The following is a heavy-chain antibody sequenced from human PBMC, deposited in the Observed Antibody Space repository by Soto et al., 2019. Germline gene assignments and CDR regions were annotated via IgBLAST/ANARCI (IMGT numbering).Heavy chain of an antibody. V-gene: IGHV3-23*01. Sequence: EVRLLESGGGLVQPGGSLRLSCAASGFTFSSYAMSWVRQAPGKGLEWVSAISGSGGSTYYADSVKGRFTISRDNSKNTLYLQMNSLRAEDTAVYYCAKAVLGYDFWSGYSWPVDYWGQGTLVTVSS. CDR2: ISGSGGST. CDR3: AKAVLGYDFWSGYSWPVDY. D-gene: IGHD3-3*01. J-gene: IGHJ4*02. CDR1: GFTFSSYA.